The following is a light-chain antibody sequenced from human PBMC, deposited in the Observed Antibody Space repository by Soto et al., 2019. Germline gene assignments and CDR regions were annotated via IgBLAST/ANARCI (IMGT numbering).Light chain of an antibody. CDR3: QQASTFPFT. CDR1: QLISSW. CDR2: AAS. J-gene: IGKJ4*01. V-gene: IGKV1-12*01. Sequence: DIQMTQSPSSLAASVGDRVTITCRASQLISSWLVWYQQKPWHAPKLLIYAASNLQSGVPSRFSGSASGTEFTLTIRNLQPEDFATYYRQQASTFPFTFGGGTEVHIK.